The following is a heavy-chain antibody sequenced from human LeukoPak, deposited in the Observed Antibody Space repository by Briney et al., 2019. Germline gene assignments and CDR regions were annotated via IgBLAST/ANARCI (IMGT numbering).Heavy chain of an antibody. D-gene: IGHD4-23*01. V-gene: IGHV3-74*01. CDR1: GFTFSNYW. Sequence: GGSLRLSCAASGFTFSNYWMHWVRQVPGKGLVWVSRIGTDGTSTTYADYVKGRFTISRDNAKNTLFLQMNSLRAEDTAVYYCARDKYGGNSNAFDIWGQGTLVTVSS. J-gene: IGHJ3*02. CDR2: IGTDGTST. CDR3: ARDKYGGNSNAFDI.